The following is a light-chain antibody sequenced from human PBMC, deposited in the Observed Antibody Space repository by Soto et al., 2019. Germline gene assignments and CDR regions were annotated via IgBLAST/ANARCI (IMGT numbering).Light chain of an antibody. CDR1: QTIRSDY. J-gene: IGKJ2*01. CDR3: QQYGSSPYT. Sequence: EIVLTQSPGTLSLSPGERATLSCRASQTIRSDYLAWYQQKPGQAPRLLIYGASTRATGLPDRFRGRGSGTDFSLTISTLDPEDFAVYYCQQYGSSPYTFGQGTKLEIK. CDR2: GAS. V-gene: IGKV3-20*01.